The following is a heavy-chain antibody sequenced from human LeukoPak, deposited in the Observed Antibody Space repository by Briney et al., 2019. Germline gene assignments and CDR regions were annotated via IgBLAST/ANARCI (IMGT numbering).Heavy chain of an antibody. D-gene: IGHD3-22*01. CDR1: GFTFSSYA. J-gene: IGHJ4*02. CDR2: ISGSGGST. V-gene: IGHV3-23*01. Sequence: GGSLRLSCAASGFTFSSYAMSWVRQAPGKGLEWVSAISGSGGSTYYADSVKGRFTISRDNSKNTLHLQMNSLRAEDTAVYYCAKPLTYYYDSSGYYYPFDYWGQGTLVTVSS. CDR3: AKPLTYYYDSSGYYYPFDY.